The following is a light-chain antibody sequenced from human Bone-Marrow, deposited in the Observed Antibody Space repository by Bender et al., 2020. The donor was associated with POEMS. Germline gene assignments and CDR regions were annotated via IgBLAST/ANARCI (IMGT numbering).Light chain of an antibody. CDR2: KDT. V-gene: IGLV3-1*01. CDR3: QVWDRGSVM. Sequence: SYELIHAPSVSVSAGLTATITCSGHKVGDKYVCWYQQKVGQSPLLIIYKDTRRPSGIPERFSGSSSGTPAPLTISGTQAMDEADYFCQVWDRGSVMFGGGTKLTVL. CDR1: KVGDKY. J-gene: IGLJ3*02.